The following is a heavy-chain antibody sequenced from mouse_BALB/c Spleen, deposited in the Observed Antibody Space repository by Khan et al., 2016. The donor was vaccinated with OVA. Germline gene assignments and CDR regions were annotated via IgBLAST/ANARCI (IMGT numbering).Heavy chain of an antibody. CDR2: IWSGGNT. V-gene: IGHV2-2*01. CDR3: ARNSYMYDFTY. CDR1: GFSLTTYG. J-gene: IGHJ3*01. Sequence: VQLQESGPGLVQPSQSLSITCTVSGFSLTTYGVHWVRQSPGKGLEWLGLIWSGGNTDYNAAFISRLSITKDNSKSQVFFKMNGLQADDTAMYYCARNSYMYDFTYWGQGTLVTVSA. D-gene: IGHD2-14*01.